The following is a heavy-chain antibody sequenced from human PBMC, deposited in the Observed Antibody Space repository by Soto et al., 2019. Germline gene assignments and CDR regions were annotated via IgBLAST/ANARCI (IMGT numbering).Heavy chain of an antibody. CDR1: GGSISSGGYS. J-gene: IGHJ4*02. D-gene: IGHD2-2*01. CDR2: IYHSGST. Sequence: ASETLSLTCAVSGGSISSGGYSWSWIRQPPGKGLEWIGYIYHSGSTYYNPSLKSRVTISIDRSKNQFSLKLSSVTAADTAVYYCARVPDYWAQVILVTVS. CDR3: ARVPDY. V-gene: IGHV4-30-2*01.